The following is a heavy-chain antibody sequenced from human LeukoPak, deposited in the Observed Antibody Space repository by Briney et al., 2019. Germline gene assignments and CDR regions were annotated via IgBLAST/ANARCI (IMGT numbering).Heavy chain of an antibody. CDR3: ARGSGDY. D-gene: IGHD2-15*01. V-gene: IGHV4-61*01. CDR1: GYSISSGYY. CDR2: IYYSGST. J-gene: IGHJ4*02. Sequence: SETLSLTCTVSGYSISSGYYWGWIRQPPGKGLEWIGYIYYSGSTNYNPSLKSRVTISVDTSKNQFSLKLSSVTAADTAVYYCARGSGDYWGQGTLVTVSS.